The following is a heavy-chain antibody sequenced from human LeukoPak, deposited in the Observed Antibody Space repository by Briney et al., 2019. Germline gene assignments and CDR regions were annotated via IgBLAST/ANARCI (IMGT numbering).Heavy chain of an antibody. Sequence: GGSLRLSCAASGFTFSSYSMNWVRQAPGKGLEWVSYISSSSTIYYADSVKGRFTISRDNAKNSLYLQISNLRVDDTAVYYCARGGGTYSGDYWGQGTLVTVSS. CDR3: ARGGGTYSGDY. CDR1: GFTFSSYS. J-gene: IGHJ4*02. D-gene: IGHD2-15*01. V-gene: IGHV3-48*01. CDR2: ISSSSTI.